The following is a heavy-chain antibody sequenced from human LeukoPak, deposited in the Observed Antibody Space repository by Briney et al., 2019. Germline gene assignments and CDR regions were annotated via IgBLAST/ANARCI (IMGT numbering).Heavy chain of an antibody. J-gene: IGHJ4*02. CDR1: GFTFSTTA. D-gene: IGHD3-16*01. V-gene: IGHV3-23*01. CDR2: IGGTGDI. CDR3: AKDVLRWAFDY. Sequence: PGGSLRLSCAASGFTFSTTAMAWVRQAPGKGLELVSGIGGTGDIHYADSVRGRFTISRDNSKGILYLQMDSLRAEDTAVYYCAKDVLRWAFDYWGQGTLVTVSS.